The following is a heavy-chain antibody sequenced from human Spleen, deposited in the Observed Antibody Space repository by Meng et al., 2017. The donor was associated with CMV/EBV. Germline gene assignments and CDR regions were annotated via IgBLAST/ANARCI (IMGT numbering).Heavy chain of an antibody. J-gene: IGHJ4*02. CDR3: ARDDGYLLND. CDR2: TIPTLDIT. D-gene: IGHD5-18*01. V-gene: IGHV1-69*10. Sequence: SVKVSCKASGGTFSSYTISWVRQAPGQGLEWMGGTIPTLDITYYAQKFRGRVTITADKSTSTAYMELSSLRSGDTAMYYCARDDGYLLNDWGQGTLVTVSS. CDR1: GGTFSSYT.